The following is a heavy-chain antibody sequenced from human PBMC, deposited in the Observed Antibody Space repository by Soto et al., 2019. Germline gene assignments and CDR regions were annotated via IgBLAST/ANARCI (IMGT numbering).Heavy chain of an antibody. CDR3: AKGVLWGGDPPTHAFDI. CDR1: GFIFDDYA. V-gene: IGHV3-9*01. J-gene: IGHJ3*02. D-gene: IGHD2-21*01. CDR2: ITWNSDTI. Sequence: EMELVESGGGLVQPGRSLRLACAASGFIFDDYAMHWVRQAPGKGLEWVSGITWNSDTIYYEDSVKGRFTISRDNAKNYLYQQMNSLRAEDTALYYCAKGVLWGGDPPTHAFDICGQGTMVTVSS.